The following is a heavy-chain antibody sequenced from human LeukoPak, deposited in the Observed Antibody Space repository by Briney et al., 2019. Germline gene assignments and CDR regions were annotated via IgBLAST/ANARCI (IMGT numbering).Heavy chain of an antibody. J-gene: IGHJ4*02. D-gene: IGHD6-13*01. V-gene: IGHV3-53*01. Sequence: GGSLRLSCAASGFTVSSNYMSWVRQAPGKGLEWVSVIYSGGSTYYADSVKGRFTISRDNSKNTLYLQMNSLRAEDTAVYYCASGMEIAALDYWGQGTLVTVSS. CDR1: GFTVSSNY. CDR2: IYSGGST. CDR3: ASGMEIAALDY.